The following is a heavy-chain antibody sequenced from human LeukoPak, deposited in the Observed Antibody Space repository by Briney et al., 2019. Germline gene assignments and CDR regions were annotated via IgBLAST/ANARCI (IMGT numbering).Heavy chain of an antibody. J-gene: IGHJ6*02. V-gene: IGHV4-59*01. CDR2: IYYSGST. D-gene: IGHD6-6*01. Sequence: SETLSLTCTVTGGSISSYYWSWIRQPPVKELEWIGYIYYSGSTNYNPSLKSRVTISVDTSKNQFSLKLSSVTAADTAVYYCARDGISSSSSSPAFYYYNGMDVWGQGTTVTVSS. CDR1: GGSISSYY. CDR3: ARDGISSSSSSPAFYYYNGMDV.